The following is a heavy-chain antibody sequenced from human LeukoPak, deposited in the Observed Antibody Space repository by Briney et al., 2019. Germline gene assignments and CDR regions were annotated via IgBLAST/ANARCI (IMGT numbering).Heavy chain of an antibody. CDR3: ARVPFVRMIGNWFDP. CDR1: GYTFTGYY. V-gene: IGHV1-2*04. Sequence: GASVKVSCKASGYTFTGYYMHWVRQAPGQGLEWMGWINPNSGGTNYAQKFQGWVTMTRDTSISTAYMELSRLRSDDTAVYYCARVPFVRMIGNWFDPWGQGTLVTVSS. J-gene: IGHJ5*02. D-gene: IGHD3-22*01. CDR2: INPNSGGT.